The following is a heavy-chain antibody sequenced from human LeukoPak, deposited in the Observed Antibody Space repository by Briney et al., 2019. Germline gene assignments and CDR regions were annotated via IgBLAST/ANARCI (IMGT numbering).Heavy chain of an antibody. V-gene: IGHV1-2*02. CDR2: LNPYSGDT. CDR3: ATGSTTYYYDSSGPHWDH. J-gene: IGHJ4*02. CDR1: GYTFTSYD. Sequence: ASVKVSCKASGYTFTSYDVNWVRQATGQGLEWMGWLNPYSGDTNYAQKFQDRVSMTRDTSISTAYMDLSRLRSDDTAIYYCATGSTTYYYDSSGPHWDHWGQGTLVTVSS. D-gene: IGHD3-22*01.